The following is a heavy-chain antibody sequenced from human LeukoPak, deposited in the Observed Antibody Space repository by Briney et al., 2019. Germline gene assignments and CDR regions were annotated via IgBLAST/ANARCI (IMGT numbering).Heavy chain of an antibody. CDR1: GFTFSSYS. CDR2: ISSSSSTYI. Sequence: GGSLRLSCAASGFTFSSYSMNWVRQAPGKGLEWVSSISSSSSTYIHYADALKGRFTISRDNSKNSLFLQMNSVRAEDTAVYYCARKGATTSASHFDYWGQGTLVTVSS. D-gene: IGHD1-26*01. J-gene: IGHJ4*02. V-gene: IGHV3-21*01. CDR3: ARKGATTSASHFDY.